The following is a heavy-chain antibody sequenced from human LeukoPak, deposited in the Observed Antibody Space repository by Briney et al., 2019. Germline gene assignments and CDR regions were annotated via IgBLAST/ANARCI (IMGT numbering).Heavy chain of an antibody. CDR1: GFNVSSTY. CDR3: AAGGAIADRHAFEI. D-gene: IGHD6-13*01. V-gene: IGHV3-53*01. CDR2: IYAGGNK. Sequence: GGSLRLSCAASGFNVSSTYMTWVRQSPGKGLDWVTLIYAGGNKYYADSLKGRVTLSRDISRNTLYLEIHSLRAEDTAVYYCAAGGAIADRHAFEIWGQGTVVTVSS. J-gene: IGHJ3*02.